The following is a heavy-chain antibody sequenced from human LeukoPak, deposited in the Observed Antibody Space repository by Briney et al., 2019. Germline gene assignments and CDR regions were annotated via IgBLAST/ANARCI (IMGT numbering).Heavy chain of an antibody. V-gene: IGHV1-69*13. J-gene: IGHJ4*02. CDR2: IIPIFGTA. CDR1: GGTFSSYA. CDR3: ARAAGGALYSGSYYSFDY. Sequence: SVKVSCKASGGTFSSYAISWVRQAPGQGLEWMGGIIPIFGTANYAQKFQGRVTITADESTSTAYMELSSLRSEDTAVYYCARAAGGALYSGSYYSFDYWDQGTLVTVSS. D-gene: IGHD1-26*01.